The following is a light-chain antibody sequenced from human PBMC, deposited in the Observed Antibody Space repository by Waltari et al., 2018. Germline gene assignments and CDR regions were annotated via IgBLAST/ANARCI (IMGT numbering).Light chain of an antibody. CDR2: TTS. J-gene: IGKJ1*01. V-gene: IGKV1-12*01. Sequence: DIQMTQSPSSVSASVGGRVTITCRASQGINNWLAWYQQKPGKAPKLLIYTTSTLHKGVPSRFSGSGSGTAFTLTISSLQPEDFATYYCQQLNNFPRTFGQGTKVEIK. CDR3: QQLNNFPRT. CDR1: QGINNW.